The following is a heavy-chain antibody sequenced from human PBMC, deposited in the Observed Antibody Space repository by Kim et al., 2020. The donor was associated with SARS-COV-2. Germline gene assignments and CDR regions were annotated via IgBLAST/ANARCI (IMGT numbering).Heavy chain of an antibody. CDR3: AREGGLNGDYGYYYYYGMDV. CDR2: ISSSSSYT. CDR1: GFTFSDYY. J-gene: IGHJ6*02. D-gene: IGHD4-17*01. V-gene: IGHV3-11*06. Sequence: GGSLRLSCAASGFTFSDYYMSWIRQAPGKGLEWVSYISSSSSYTNYADSVKGRFTISRDNAKNSLYLQMNSLRAEDTAVYYCAREGGLNGDYGYYYYYGMDVWGQGTTVTVSS.